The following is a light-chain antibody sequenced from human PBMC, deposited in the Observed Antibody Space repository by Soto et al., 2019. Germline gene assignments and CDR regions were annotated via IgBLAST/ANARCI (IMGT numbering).Light chain of an antibody. J-gene: IGKJ5*01. V-gene: IGKV3-20*01. CDR1: QSVGSIY. CDR2: GAS. CDR3: QQYGSSSIT. Sequence: EVVLTQSPGTLSLSPGERATLSCRASQSVGSIYLAWYQQRPGQAPRLLISGASNRATGIPVRFSGSGSGTDFTLTISGLEPEDFAVYYCQQYGSSSITFGQGTLLEIK.